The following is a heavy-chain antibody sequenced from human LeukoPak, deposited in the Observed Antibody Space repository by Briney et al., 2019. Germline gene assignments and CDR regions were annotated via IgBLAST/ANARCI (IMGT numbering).Heavy chain of an antibody. CDR2: INPSGGST. D-gene: IGHD2-15*01. CDR1: GYTFTSYY. Sequence: ASVKVSCKASGYTFTSYYMHWVRLAPGQGLVWVGIINPSGGSTNYAQKFQGRVTMTSDTSKSTVYMELRSLRSEDTAVYYCARVSGYCSGGTCYGLPSHGLDVWGQGTPVTVSS. CDR3: ARVSGYCSGGTCYGLPSHGLDV. V-gene: IGHV1-46*01. J-gene: IGHJ6*02.